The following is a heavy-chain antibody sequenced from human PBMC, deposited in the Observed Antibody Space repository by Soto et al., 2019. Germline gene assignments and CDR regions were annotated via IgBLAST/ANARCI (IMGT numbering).Heavy chain of an antibody. V-gene: IGHV3-74*01. D-gene: IGHD3-22*01. Sequence: EVQLVESGGGLVQPGGSLRLSCAASGFTFSTYWMHWVRQAPGKGLVWVSRISSGGSTTTYADSVKGRFTISRDNAKNTLYLQMNSLRGEDTAVYYCARDSGYSVNDYWGQGTLVTVSS. J-gene: IGHJ4*02. CDR2: ISSGGSTT. CDR1: GFTFSTYW. CDR3: ARDSGYSVNDY.